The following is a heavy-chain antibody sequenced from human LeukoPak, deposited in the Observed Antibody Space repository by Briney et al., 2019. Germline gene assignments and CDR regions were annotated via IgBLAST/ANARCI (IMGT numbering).Heavy chain of an antibody. Sequence: SETLSLTCTVSGYSISSGYYWGWIRQPPGKGLEWIGSIYHSGSTYYNPSLKSRVTISVDTSKNQFSLKLSSVTAADTAVYYCARDRRYSGSYSTDYWGQGTLVTVSS. D-gene: IGHD1-26*01. CDR1: GYSISSGYY. J-gene: IGHJ4*02. CDR3: ARDRRYSGSYSTDY. V-gene: IGHV4-38-2*02. CDR2: IYHSGST.